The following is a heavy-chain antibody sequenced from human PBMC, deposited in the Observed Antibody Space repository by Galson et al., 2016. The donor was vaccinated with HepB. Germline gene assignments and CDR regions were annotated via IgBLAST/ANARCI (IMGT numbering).Heavy chain of an antibody. CDR3: AGGYYASGGSDFDY. J-gene: IGHJ4*02. V-gene: IGHV1-18*01. CDR2: ISAYNGDT. D-gene: IGHD3-10*01. CDR1: GYTFTNYG. Sequence: SVKVSCKASGYTFTNYGISWVRQAPGQGLEWMGWISAYNGDTSYAQKLQGRVTMTTDTSTSTAYMELRSLRSVDTAVYYCAGGYYASGGSDFDYWGQGTLVTVSS.